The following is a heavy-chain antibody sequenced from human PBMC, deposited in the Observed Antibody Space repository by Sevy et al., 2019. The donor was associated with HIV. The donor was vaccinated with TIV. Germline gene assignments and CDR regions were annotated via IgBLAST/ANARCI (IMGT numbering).Heavy chain of an antibody. CDR1: GFIFSNYN. Sequence: GGSLRLSCEASGFIFSNYNMNWVRQAPGKGLEWAASISSGSSFTYYADSVKGRFAVSRDNSKNSLSLQMNTVRAADTAVYYCARATDPRYYSGTSCYTGALDLWGQGALVTVSS. CDR2: ISSGSSFT. D-gene: IGHD2-2*02. V-gene: IGHV3-21*01. J-gene: IGHJ4*02. CDR3: ARATDPRYYSGTSCYTGALDL.